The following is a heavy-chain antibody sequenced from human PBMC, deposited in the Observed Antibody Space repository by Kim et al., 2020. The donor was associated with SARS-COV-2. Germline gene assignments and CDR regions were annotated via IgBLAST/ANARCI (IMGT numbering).Heavy chain of an antibody. CDR3: ARHFDYPCGFDI. CDR1: GGSISSASYY. Sequence: SETLSLTCSASGGSISSASYYWGWVRQPPGKGLEWIATIHYSGSAKYNPSLKSRVTLSVDTSKNQFSLKLSSVTAADTAVYYCARHFDYPCGFDIWGQGTMLTVSA. D-gene: IGHD2-21*01. J-gene: IGHJ3*02. CDR2: IHYSGSA. V-gene: IGHV4-39*01.